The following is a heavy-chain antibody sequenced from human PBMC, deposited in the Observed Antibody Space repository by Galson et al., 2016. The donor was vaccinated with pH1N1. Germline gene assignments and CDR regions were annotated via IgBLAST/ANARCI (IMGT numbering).Heavy chain of an antibody. V-gene: IGHV1-69*13. Sequence: SVKVSCKASGGTFSSYAINWVRQTPGQGLEWMGGIIPIFGTANYAQKFQGRVTITADESTSTAYMELSSLRSEDTAVYYCARDAAHSGTYYVAFDTWGQGTIVTVSS. CDR2: IIPIFGTA. J-gene: IGHJ3*02. D-gene: IGHD1-26*01. CDR3: ARDAAHSGTYYVAFDT. CDR1: GGTFSSYA.